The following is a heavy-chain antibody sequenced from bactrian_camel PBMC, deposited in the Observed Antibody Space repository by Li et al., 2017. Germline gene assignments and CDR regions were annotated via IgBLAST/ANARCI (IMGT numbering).Heavy chain of an antibody. CDR1: GISFGLHG. CDR3: AKGEGTWFNELMY. V-gene: IGHV3S40*01. D-gene: IGHD5*01. CDR2: ISADGATT. J-gene: IGHJ4*01. Sequence: VQLVESGGGLVRPGGSLRLSCVTSGISFGLHGMSWVRQASGKGLEWVAGISADGATTYYPDSAKGRFSVSRDNAENTLHLQLNCLRPEDTGMYYCAKGEGTWFNELMYWGQGTQVTVSS.